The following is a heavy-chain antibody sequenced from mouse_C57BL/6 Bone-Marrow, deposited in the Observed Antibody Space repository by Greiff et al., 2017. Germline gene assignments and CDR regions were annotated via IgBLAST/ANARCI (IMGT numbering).Heavy chain of an antibody. D-gene: IGHD1-1*01. CDR2: IYPRDGST. J-gene: IGHJ1*03. CDR1: GYTFTSYD. Sequence: QVQLQQSGPELVKPGASVKLSCKASGYTFTSYDINWVKQRPGQGLEWIGWIYPRDGSTKYNEKFKGKATLTVDTSSSTAYMELHSLTSEDSAVYFCARVEFAGSSGDWYFDVWGTGTTVTVSS. V-gene: IGHV1-85*01. CDR3: ARVEFAGSSGDWYFDV.